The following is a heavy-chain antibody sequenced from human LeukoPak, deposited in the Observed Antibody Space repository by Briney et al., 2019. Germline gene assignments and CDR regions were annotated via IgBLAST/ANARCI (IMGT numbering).Heavy chain of an antibody. D-gene: IGHD5-12*01. Sequence: GGSLRLSCAASGFTFSSYGMSWVRQAPEKGLEWVSAISGSGGSTYYADSVKGRFTISRDNSKNTLYLQMNSLRAEDTAVYYCATERGYSGYDLEVYFDYWGQGTLVTVSS. J-gene: IGHJ4*02. V-gene: IGHV3-23*01. CDR1: GFTFSSYG. CDR3: ATERGYSGYDLEVYFDY. CDR2: ISGSGGST.